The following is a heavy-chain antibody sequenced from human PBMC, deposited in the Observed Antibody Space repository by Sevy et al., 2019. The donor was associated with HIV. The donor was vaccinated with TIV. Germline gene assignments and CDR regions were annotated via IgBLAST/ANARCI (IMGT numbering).Heavy chain of an antibody. J-gene: IGHJ4*02. CDR3: VRAIGLAGSY. Sequence: GSLRLSCAASGFTFSTYWMTWVRQAPGRGLEWVANIKQDGSERYYVDSVKGRFTISRDNAKNSVYLQMNSLRAEDTAVYYCVRAIGLAGSYWGQGTLVTVSS. D-gene: IGHD2-2*01. CDR2: IKQDGSER. CDR1: GFTFSTYW. V-gene: IGHV3-7*04.